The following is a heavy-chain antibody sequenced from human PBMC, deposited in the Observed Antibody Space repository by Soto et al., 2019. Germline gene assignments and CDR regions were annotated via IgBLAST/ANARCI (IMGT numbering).Heavy chain of an antibody. CDR3: ARRGTYSSGWDY. Sequence: GESLKISCKGSGYIFSNYWIGWVRQMPGKGLEWMGIIHGGDSPTRYSPSFEGQVTISTDKSISTAYLQWSSLKASDTAMYYCARRGTYSSGWDYWGQGTLVTVSS. CDR2: IHGGDSPT. V-gene: IGHV5-51*01. J-gene: IGHJ4*02. CDR1: GYIFSNYW. D-gene: IGHD6-19*01.